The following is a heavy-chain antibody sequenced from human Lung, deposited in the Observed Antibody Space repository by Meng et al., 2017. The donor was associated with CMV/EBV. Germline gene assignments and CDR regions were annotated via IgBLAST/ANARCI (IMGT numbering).Heavy chain of an antibody. CDR1: GGSMSSGNYY. CDR3: ASFDHIPRRNYFDY. V-gene: IGHV4-30-4*01. Sequence: QVQVQEQGPGRAGPSETLSLTCTGSGGSMSSGNYYWSWIRQPPGKGLELIGDIHHSGSAYYNPSLKSRVSISVDTSKNQFSLNLISMTAADTAVYYCASFDHIPRRNYFDYWGQGTLVTVSS. D-gene: IGHD2-21*01. J-gene: IGHJ4*02. CDR2: IHHSGSA.